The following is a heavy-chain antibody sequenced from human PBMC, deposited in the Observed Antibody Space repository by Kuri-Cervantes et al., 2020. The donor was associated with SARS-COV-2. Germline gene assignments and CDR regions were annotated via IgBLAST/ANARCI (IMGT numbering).Heavy chain of an antibody. CDR1: GFTLSKYT. CDR2: ISGSGSYI. V-gene: IGHV3-21*01. CDR3: AKDQGDSYGISYFDY. J-gene: IGHJ4*02. D-gene: IGHD5-18*01. Sequence: GGSLRLSCAASGFTLSKYTMNWVRQPPGKALEWVASISGSGSYIYYADSVKGRFTISRDNSKNTLYLQMNSLRAEDTAVYYCAKDQGDSYGISYFDYWGQGTLVTVSS.